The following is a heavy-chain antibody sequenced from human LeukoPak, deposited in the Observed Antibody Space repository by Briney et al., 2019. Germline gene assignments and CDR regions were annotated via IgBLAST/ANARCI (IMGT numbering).Heavy chain of an antibody. J-gene: IGHJ6*02. CDR2: ISGSGGST. CDR3: ARDSPLCNSVVCHKYKLGDRYYYQGLGV. D-gene: IGHD2/OR15-2a*01. CDR1: GFTFSSYA. V-gene: IGHV3-23*01. Sequence: GGSLRLSCAASGFTFSSYAMSWVRQAPGKGLEWVSAISGSGGSTYYADSVKGRFTISRDNAKNSLFLQMSSLRAEDTAVYYCARDSPLCNSVVCHKYKLGDRYYYQGLGVWGQGTTVTVSS.